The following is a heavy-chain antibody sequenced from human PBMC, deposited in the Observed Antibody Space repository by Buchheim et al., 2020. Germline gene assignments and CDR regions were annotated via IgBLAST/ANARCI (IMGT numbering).Heavy chain of an antibody. CDR3: ARGAIVVELYY. Sequence: QVQLVESGGGLVKPGGSLRLSCAASGFTFSETHMSWIRQAPGKGLEWVSYISSSSSYTNYADSVKGRFTISRDNAKTSLYLKMNSRRAEDTAVYYCARGAIVVELYYWGQGTL. D-gene: IGHD2-15*01. V-gene: IGHV3-11*06. J-gene: IGHJ4*02. CDR2: ISSSSSYT. CDR1: GFTFSETH.